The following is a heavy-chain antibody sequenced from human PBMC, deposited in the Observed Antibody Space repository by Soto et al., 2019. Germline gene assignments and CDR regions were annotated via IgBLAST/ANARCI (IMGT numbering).Heavy chain of an antibody. CDR3: AHIVLRTVFGLVTTTAIYFDF. V-gene: IGHV2-5*02. D-gene: IGHD3-3*01. CDR2: IYWDDAK. Sequence: QITLNESGPTVVRPTETLTLTCRFSGFSLTTSGVGVGWIRQSPGKAPEWLALIYWDDAKRYSASLKSRLTITKDTSKHLVVLTVSDLDPTDTATYYCAHIVLRTVFGLVTTTAIYFDFWGQGPPVAVSS. CDR1: GFSLTTSGVG. J-gene: IGHJ4*02.